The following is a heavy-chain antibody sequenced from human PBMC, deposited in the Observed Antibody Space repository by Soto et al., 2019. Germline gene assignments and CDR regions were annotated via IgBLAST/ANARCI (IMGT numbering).Heavy chain of an antibody. Sequence: PSETLSLTCAVSGGSISSGGYSWSWIRQPPGKGLEWIGYIYHSGSTYYNPSLKSRVTISVDRSKNQFSLKLSSVTAADTAVYYCARGVGNYDYVWGSYRYTGFDYWGQGTLVTVSS. CDR2: IYHSGST. J-gene: IGHJ4*02. CDR3: ARGVGNYDYVWGSYRYTGFDY. V-gene: IGHV4-30-2*01. CDR1: GGSISSGGYS. D-gene: IGHD3-16*02.